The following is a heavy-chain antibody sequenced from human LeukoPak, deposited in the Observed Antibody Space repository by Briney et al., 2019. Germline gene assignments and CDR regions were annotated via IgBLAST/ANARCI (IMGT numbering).Heavy chain of an antibody. V-gene: IGHV3-49*04. CDR3: TTYDPSNYYGMDV. Sequence: GGSRRLSCTASGFTFGDYAMTWVRKAPGKGLEWVGFIRSKAYGGTTEFAASVKGRFTISRDDSKSIAYLQMSSLKTEDTAVYYCTTYDPSNYYGMDVWGQGTTVTVS. J-gene: IGHJ6*02. CDR1: GFTFGDYA. CDR2: IRSKAYGGTT. D-gene: IGHD5-12*01.